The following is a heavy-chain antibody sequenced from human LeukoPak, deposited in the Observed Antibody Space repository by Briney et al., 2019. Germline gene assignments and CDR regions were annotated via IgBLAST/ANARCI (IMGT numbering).Heavy chain of an antibody. Sequence: PSETLSLTCSVSGVSISSYHWSWLRQPPGMGLEWIGVMHDSGTTFYNPSLKSRVTMSVDTSKMQFSLQLSSVTAADTAIYYCATSKRISGWYVHDYWGQGILVTVSS. CDR3: ATSKRISGWYVHDY. V-gene: IGHV4-59*01. CDR2: MHDSGTT. D-gene: IGHD6-19*01. J-gene: IGHJ4*02. CDR1: GVSISSYH.